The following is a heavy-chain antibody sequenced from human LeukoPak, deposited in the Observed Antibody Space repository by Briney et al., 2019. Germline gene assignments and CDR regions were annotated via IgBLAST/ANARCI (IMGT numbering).Heavy chain of an antibody. J-gene: IGHJ4*02. CDR1: GFTFSSYG. Sequence: GGSLRLSCVASGFTFSSYGMHWVRQAPGKGPEWVAFIRYDGSNKYYADSVKGRFTISRDNSKNTLYLQMNSLRAEDTAVYYCAKALPRSYALDYWGQGTLVTVSS. CDR2: IRYDGSNK. D-gene: IGHD1-26*01. V-gene: IGHV3-30*02. CDR3: AKALPRSYALDY.